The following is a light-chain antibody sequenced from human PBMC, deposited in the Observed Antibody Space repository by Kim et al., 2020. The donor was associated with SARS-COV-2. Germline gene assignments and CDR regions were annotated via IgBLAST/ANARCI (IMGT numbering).Light chain of an antibody. J-gene: IGKJ2*01. Sequence: GDSVTITCRASQTISSYLNWYRHKPGEAPKLLIYTASTLQSGVPSRFSGSGSGTDFTLTISSLQPEDFATYYCQQSYGSPYTFGQGTKLEIK. CDR3: QQSYGSPYT. CDR1: QTISSY. CDR2: TAS. V-gene: IGKV1-39*01.